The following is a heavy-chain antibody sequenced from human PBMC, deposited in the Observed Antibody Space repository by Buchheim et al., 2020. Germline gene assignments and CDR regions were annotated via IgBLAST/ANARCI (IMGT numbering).Heavy chain of an antibody. J-gene: IGHJ6*02. CDR3: ARGGWEWELLPSYGMDV. D-gene: IGHD1-26*01. V-gene: IGHV3-30-3*01. Sequence: QVQLVESGGGVVQPGRSLRLSCAASGFTFSSYAMHWVRQAPGKGLEWVAVISYDGSNKYYADSVKGRFTISRENSKNTLYLQMNSLRAEDTAVYYCARGGWEWELLPSYGMDVWGQGTT. CDR2: ISYDGSNK. CDR1: GFTFSSYA.